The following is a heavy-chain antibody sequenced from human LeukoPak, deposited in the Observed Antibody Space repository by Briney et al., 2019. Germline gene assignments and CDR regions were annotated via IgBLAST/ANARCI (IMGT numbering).Heavy chain of an antibody. CDR3: ARHAPYYDSSGYYGEGNWFNP. D-gene: IGHD3-22*01. CDR2: ISHSGST. J-gene: IGHJ5*02. V-gene: IGHV4-34*01. CDR1: GGSFSGYY. Sequence: SETLSLTCAVYGGSFSGYYWSWIRQPPGKGLEWIGEISHSGSTNYNPSLKSRVTISVDTSKNQFSLKLSSVTAADTAVYYCARHAPYYDSSGYYGEGNWFNPWGQGTLVTVSS.